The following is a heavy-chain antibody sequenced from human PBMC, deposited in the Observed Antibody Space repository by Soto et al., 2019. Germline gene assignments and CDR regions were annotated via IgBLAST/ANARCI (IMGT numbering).Heavy chain of an antibody. CDR2: INPSGGST. D-gene: IGHD4-17*01. V-gene: IGHV1-46*01. CDR1: GYTFTRYY. J-gene: IGHJ4*02. CDR3: ARDGAYGDYDFDF. Sequence: ASVKVSCKASGYTFTRYYMHWVRQAPGQGLEWMGIINPSGGSTSYPQKFQGRVTMTRDTSTSTVYMGLSSLRSEDTAVYYCARDGAYGDYDFDFWGQGTLVTV.